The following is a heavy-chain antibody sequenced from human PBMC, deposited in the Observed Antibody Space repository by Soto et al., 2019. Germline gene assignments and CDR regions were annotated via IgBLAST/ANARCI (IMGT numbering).Heavy chain of an antibody. Sequence: QVQLVQSGTEVKKPGSSVKVSCKASGGTFRNYPINWVRQAPGQGLEWMGSIFPLTDIPDYAQNFQARLTLSADKSTSTAYMELSSLTSDDPAVYFCARGPLVVLNYFESWGQGTLVTVSS. CDR3: ARGPLVVLNYFES. J-gene: IGHJ4*02. CDR2: IFPLTDIP. CDR1: GGTFRNYP. V-gene: IGHV1-69*02.